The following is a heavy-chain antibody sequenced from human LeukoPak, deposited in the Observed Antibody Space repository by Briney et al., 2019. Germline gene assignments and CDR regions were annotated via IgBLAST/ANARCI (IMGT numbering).Heavy chain of an antibody. J-gene: IGHJ4*02. V-gene: IGHV3-48*02. CDR3: AWAFGGPSGPY. CDR1: GCTFSSCS. CDR2: ISSSSSTI. Sequence: AGSLCLSCAASGCTFSSCSRNWVRQAPGEEREWVSRISSSSSTIHYADSVKGRFTISRDNAKDSLYLQLNSLRDEDTADYCCAWAFGGPSGPYWGQGTLVTVSS. D-gene: IGHD3-10*01.